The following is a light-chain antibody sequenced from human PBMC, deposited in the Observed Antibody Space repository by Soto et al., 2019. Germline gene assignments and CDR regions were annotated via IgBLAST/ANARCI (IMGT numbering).Light chain of an antibody. Sequence: EIVMTQSPATLSVSPGEIATLSCRASQAVSSNLAWYQQKPGQAPRLLIYAASTRGAGIPDRFSGSGSGTGFTLTITSLQSEDFAVYYCQHYNNWPFSFGPGTKVDI. CDR3: QHYNNWPFS. CDR1: QAVSSN. V-gene: IGKV3-15*01. CDR2: AAS. J-gene: IGKJ3*01.